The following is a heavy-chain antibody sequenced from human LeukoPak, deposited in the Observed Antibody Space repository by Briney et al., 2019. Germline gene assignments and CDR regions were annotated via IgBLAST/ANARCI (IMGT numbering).Heavy chain of an antibody. CDR2: INHSGST. D-gene: IGHD2-15*01. Sequence: SETLSLTCAVYGGSFSGYYWSWIRQPPGKGLEWIGEINHSGSTNYNPSLKSRVTISVDTSKNQFSLKLSSVTAADTAVYYCARGQGVVVAAKKDPPYDYWGQGTLVTVSS. CDR1: GGSFSGYY. CDR3: ARGQGVVVAAKKDPPYDY. J-gene: IGHJ4*02. V-gene: IGHV4-34*01.